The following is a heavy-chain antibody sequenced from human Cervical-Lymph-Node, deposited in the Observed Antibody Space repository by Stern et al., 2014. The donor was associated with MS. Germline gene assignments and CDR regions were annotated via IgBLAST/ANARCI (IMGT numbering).Heavy chain of an antibody. CDR1: RITFSHYY. CDR2: INTSGDTI. J-gene: IGHJ4*02. V-gene: IGHV3-11*04. Sequence: VQLVESGGGLVKPGGSLRLSCAASRITFSHYYMSWIRQAPGKGLEWLSYINTSGDTIYYADSVKGRFTISRDNSKNTLYLHMSSLTVEDTAVYYCAKDLVLRLAWPSWGTDYWGQGTLVIVSS. D-gene: IGHD7-27*01. CDR3: AKDLVLRLAWPSWGTDY.